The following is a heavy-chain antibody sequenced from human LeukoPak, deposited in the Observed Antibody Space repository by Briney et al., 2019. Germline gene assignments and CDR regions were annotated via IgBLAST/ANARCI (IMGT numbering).Heavy chain of an antibody. Sequence: GGSLRLSCAASGFTFSSYWMHWVRQVPGKGLEWVSSISSSSSYIYYADSVKGRFTISRDNAKNSLYLQMNSLRAEDTAVYYCARDGSDIVVVPAATFDYWGQGTLVTVSS. CDR3: ARDGSDIVVVPAATFDY. J-gene: IGHJ4*02. CDR1: GFTFSSYW. V-gene: IGHV3-21*01. CDR2: ISSSSSYI. D-gene: IGHD2-2*01.